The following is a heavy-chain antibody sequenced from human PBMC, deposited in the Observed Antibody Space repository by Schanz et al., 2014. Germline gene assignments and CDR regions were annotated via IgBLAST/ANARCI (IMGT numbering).Heavy chain of an antibody. J-gene: IGHJ4*02. Sequence: EVQLVESGGGLVKPGGSLRLSCAASGFTFSNYSMNWVRQAPGKGLEWVSSISSTSSYIFYADSVKGRFTISRDNAKNALYLQMNSLRAEDTAVYCCVPMSIAAHWGQGTLVTVSS. D-gene: IGHD6-6*01. CDR2: ISSTSSYI. V-gene: IGHV3-21*01. CDR3: VPMSIAAH. CDR1: GFTFSNYS.